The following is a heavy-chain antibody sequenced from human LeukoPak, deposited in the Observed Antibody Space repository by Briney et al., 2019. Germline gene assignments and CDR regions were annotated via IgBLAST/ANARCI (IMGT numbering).Heavy chain of an antibody. CDR3: ARGNWDSSGQRFDY. J-gene: IGHJ4*02. Sequence: SETLSLTCTVSGGSISSYYWSWIRQPPGKGLEWIGYIYYSGSTNYNPSLKSRVTISVDTSKNQFSLKLSSVTAADTAVYYCARGNWDSSGQRFDYWGQGTLVTVSS. CDR2: IYYSGST. CDR1: GGSISSYY. D-gene: IGHD3-22*01. V-gene: IGHV4-59*01.